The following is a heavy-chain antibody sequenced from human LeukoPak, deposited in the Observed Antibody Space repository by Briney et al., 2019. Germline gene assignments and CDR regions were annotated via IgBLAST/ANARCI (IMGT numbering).Heavy chain of an antibody. J-gene: IGHJ4*02. CDR3: ARDTYYYDSSGYWADY. CDR2: IYTSGST. Sequence: SETLSLTCTVSGGSISSGSYYWSWIREPAGKGLEWIGRIYTSGSTNYNPSLKSRVTMSVDTSKNQFSLKLSSVTAADTAVYYCARDTYYYDSSGYWADYWGQGTLVTVSS. CDR1: GGSISSGSYY. V-gene: IGHV4-61*02. D-gene: IGHD3-22*01.